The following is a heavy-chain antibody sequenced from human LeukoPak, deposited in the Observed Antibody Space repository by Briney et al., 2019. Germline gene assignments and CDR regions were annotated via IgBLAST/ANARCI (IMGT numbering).Heavy chain of an antibody. D-gene: IGHD3-10*01. V-gene: IGHV3-30*18. J-gene: IGHJ5*02. Sequence: PGGSLRLSCAASGFTFSIYGMHWVRQAPGKGLEWVAVISYDGSNKYYADSVKGRFTISRDNSKNTLYLQMNSLRAEDTAVYYCAKVRSYYGSGSLGFDPWGQGTLVTVSS. CDR1: GFTFSIYG. CDR3: AKVRSYYGSGSLGFDP. CDR2: ISYDGSNK.